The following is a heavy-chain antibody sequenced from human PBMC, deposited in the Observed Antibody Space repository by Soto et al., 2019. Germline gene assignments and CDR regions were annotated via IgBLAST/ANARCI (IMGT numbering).Heavy chain of an antibody. J-gene: IGHJ5*02. V-gene: IGHV3-23*01. Sequence: GGSLRLSCAASGFTFSSYAMSWVRQAPGKGLEWVSAISGSGGSTYYADSVKGRFTISRDNSKNTLYLQMNSLRAEDTAVYYCAKDRPVAGTNRLYNWFDPWGQGTLVTVSS. D-gene: IGHD6-19*01. CDR2: ISGSGGST. CDR3: AKDRPVAGTNRLYNWFDP. CDR1: GFTFSSYA.